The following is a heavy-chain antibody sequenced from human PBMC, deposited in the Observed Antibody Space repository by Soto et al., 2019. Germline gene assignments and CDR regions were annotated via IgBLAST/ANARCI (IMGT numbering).Heavy chain of an antibody. CDR2: IYYSGTT. CDR1: SGSINSGDYY. Sequence: SETLSLTCTVSSGSINSGDYYWSWIRQPPGKGLEWIGYIYYSGTTYYNPSLKSRATISVDTSKNHFSLRRSSVTAADTAVYYCARERSAYYYESSGYWAFDIWGQGTKVTVSS. V-gene: IGHV4-30-4*01. J-gene: IGHJ3*02. D-gene: IGHD3-22*01. CDR3: ARERSAYYYESSGYWAFDI.